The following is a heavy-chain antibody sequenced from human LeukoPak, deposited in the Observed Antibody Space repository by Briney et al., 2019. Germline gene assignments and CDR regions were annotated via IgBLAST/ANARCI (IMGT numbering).Heavy chain of an antibody. V-gene: IGHV3-23*01. CDR2: ISFSGANT. CDR1: GFTFRDSA. D-gene: IGHD3-16*02. CDR3: ARDIELSG. J-gene: IGHJ3*01. Sequence: PGGSLRLSCAASGFTFRDSAMSWVRQAPGKGLEWVSLISFSGANTYHADSVKGRFTVSRDNSKDTLYLEMNSLRAEDTAIYYCARDIELSGWGIGTIVTVSS.